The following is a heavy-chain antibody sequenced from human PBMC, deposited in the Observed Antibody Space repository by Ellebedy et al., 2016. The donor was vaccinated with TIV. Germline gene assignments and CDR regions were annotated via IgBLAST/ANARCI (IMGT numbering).Heavy chain of an antibody. J-gene: IGHJ4*01. Sequence: LSLTCAASGFTFSDYVMAWVRQVPGKGLEWVSAVSERDGRTFYADSVKGRFSISRDNFKNTLFLQMHSLAAGDTAVYYCTKRADNWGFFDYWGHGTLVTVSS. CDR2: VSERDGRT. CDR3: TKRADNWGFFDY. V-gene: IGHV3-23*01. D-gene: IGHD1-1*01. CDR1: GFTFSDYV.